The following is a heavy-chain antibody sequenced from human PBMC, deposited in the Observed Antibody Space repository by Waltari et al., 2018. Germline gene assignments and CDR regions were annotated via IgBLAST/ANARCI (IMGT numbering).Heavy chain of an antibody. CDR2: IYQGGGT. J-gene: IGHJ5*02. D-gene: IGHD3-10*01. Sequence: QVQLHESGPGLLKPSETLSLTCDVSGGSVRFDNWSWLRQSPHKGLEWIGYIYQGGGTNYKLSLKSRVTISQDLSRNQISLKLTSVTAADTGTYYCARRFGSDYLDPWGQGALVTVSS. V-gene: IGHV4-59*08. CDR3: ARRFGSDYLDP. CDR1: GGSVRFDN.